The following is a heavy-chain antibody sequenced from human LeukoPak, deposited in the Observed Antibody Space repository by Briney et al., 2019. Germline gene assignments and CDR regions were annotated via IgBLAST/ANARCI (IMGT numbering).Heavy chain of an antibody. CDR2: INHSGST. CDR3: ARGRPEGSGWYRPYYYVDV. J-gene: IGHJ6*03. CDR1: GGSFSGYY. D-gene: IGHD6-19*01. Sequence: SETLSLTCAVYGGSFSGYYWSWIRQPPGKGLEWIGEINHSGSTNYNPSLKSRVTISVDTSKNQFSLKLSSMTAADTAVYYCARGRPEGSGWYRPYYYVDVWGKGTTVTVSS. V-gene: IGHV4-34*01.